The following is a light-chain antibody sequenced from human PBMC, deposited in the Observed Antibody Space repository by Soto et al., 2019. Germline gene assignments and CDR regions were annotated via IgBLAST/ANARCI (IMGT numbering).Light chain of an antibody. V-gene: IGLV1-44*01. CDR2: TDN. CDR3: AAWDGSLNAYV. CDR1: SSNIGSKD. J-gene: IGLJ1*01. Sequence: QPVLTQPPSASGTPGQRVTISCSGSSSNIGSKDVNWYQQFPGTASKLLIYTDNQRPSGVPDRFSGSNFGTSASLAISGIQYEDEADSFCAAWDGSLNAYVFGTGTKVTVL.